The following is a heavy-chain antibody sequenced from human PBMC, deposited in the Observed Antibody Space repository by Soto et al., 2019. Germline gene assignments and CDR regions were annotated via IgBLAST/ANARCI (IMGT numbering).Heavy chain of an antibody. J-gene: IGHJ4*02. V-gene: IGHV3-33*01. CDR2: IDYNEINQ. D-gene: IGHD2-2*01. CDR1: AFTLSRYG. Sequence: PEWSRRLSCVASAFTLSRYGMHWVRQATGKGLEWVAGIDYNEINQYYIDPVKGRFTISRGQSKNTLYLQMNSLRAEDTAVYYCARDFCPVPTCYGLWGQGVLGTVAS. CDR3: ARDFCPVPTCYGL.